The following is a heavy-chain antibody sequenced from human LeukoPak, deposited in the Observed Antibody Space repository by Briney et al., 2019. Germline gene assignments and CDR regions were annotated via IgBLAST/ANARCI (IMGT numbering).Heavy chain of an antibody. CDR2: FYHSGST. D-gene: IGHD3-16*01. V-gene: IGHV4-38-2*01. CDR1: GYSISSGYY. CDR3: ARASDVWGSSPFVVDR. J-gene: IGHJ5*02. Sequence: SETLSLTCVVSGYSISSGYYWGWIRQPPGKGLEYIGTFYHSGSTYYNPSLKSRVTISIDTTKSHFPLKLSSLTAAAKDVYYCARASDVWGSSPFVVDRWGQGTLVTVSS.